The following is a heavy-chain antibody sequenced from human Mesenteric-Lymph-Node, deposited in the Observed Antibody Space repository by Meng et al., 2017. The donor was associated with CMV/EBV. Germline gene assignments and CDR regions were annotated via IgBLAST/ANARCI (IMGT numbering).Heavy chain of an antibody. J-gene: IGHJ4*02. CDR1: GFSVSTKY. CDR3: ASEGVYGPYFDC. V-gene: IGHV3-11*01. Sequence: GESLKISCAGSGFSVSTKYMSWIRQAPGKGLEWVSYISSSGSTIYYADSVKGRFTISRDNAKNSLYLQMNSLRAEDTAVYYCASEGVYGPYFDCWGQGTPVTVSS. CDR2: ISSSGSTI. D-gene: IGHD2-8*01.